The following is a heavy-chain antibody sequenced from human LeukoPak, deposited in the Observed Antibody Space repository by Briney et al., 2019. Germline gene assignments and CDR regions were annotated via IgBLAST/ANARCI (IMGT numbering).Heavy chain of an antibody. D-gene: IGHD3-9*01. CDR1: AFTFSSSA. CDR3: ASLPTHYDILAGRFDY. J-gene: IGHJ4*02. CDR2: ISGSGGST. Sequence: GGSLRLSCAASAFTFSSSAISWVRQDPGKGLEWVSAISGSGGSTYYADSVKGRFTISRDNSKNTLYLQMNSLRAEDTAVYYCASLPTHYDILAGRFDYWGQGTLVTVSS. V-gene: IGHV3-23*01.